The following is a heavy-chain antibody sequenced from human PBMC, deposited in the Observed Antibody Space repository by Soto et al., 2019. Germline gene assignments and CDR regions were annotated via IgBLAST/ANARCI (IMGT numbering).Heavy chain of an antibody. CDR1: GGSISSSSYY. CDR2: IYYSGST. D-gene: IGHD4-4*01. CDR3: VRRNDYSNFRDYYYYYGMDV. Sequence: PSETLSLTCTVSGGSISSSSYYWGWIRQPPGKGLEWIGSIYYSGSTYYNPSLKSRVTISVDTSKNQFSLKLSSVTAADTAVYYCVRRNDYSNFRDYYYYYGMDVWGQGTTVTVSS. V-gene: IGHV4-39*01. J-gene: IGHJ6*02.